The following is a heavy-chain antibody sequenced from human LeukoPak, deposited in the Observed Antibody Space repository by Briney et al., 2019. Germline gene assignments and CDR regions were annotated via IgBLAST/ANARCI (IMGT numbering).Heavy chain of an antibody. D-gene: IGHD3-16*01. V-gene: IGHV3-74*01. J-gene: IGHJ4*02. CDR3: ARDPHDWGAL. Sequence: GGSLRLSCAASGFIFSNCWMHWVRQAPGKGLVWVSRINSDGSSTSYADSVKGRFIISRDNAKNTLYLQMNSLSAEDTAVYYCARDPHDWGALWGQGTLLTVSS. CDR1: GFIFSNCW. CDR2: INSDGSST.